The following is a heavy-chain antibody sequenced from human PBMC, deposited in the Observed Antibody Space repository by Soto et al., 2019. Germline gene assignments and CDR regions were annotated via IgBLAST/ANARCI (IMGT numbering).Heavy chain of an antibody. Sequence: PGGSLRLSCAASGFTFSSYSMNWVRQAPGKGLEWVSSISSSSSYIYYADSVKGRFTISRDNAKNLLYLQMNSLRAEDTAVYYCARDDTLGWFDPWGQGTLVTVSS. J-gene: IGHJ5*02. CDR1: GFTFSSYS. CDR2: ISSSSSYI. CDR3: ARDDTLGWFDP. V-gene: IGHV3-21*01. D-gene: IGHD2-2*02.